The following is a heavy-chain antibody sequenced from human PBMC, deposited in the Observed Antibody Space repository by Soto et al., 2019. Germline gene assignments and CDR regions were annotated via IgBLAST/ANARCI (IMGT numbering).Heavy chain of an antibody. CDR3: ARIKRYYDRPLGLYYYYGMDV. V-gene: IGHV2-70*01. J-gene: IGHJ6*02. D-gene: IGHD3-22*01. CDR2: IDWDDDK. CDR1: GSSLSTSGMC. Sequence: SGPTLVNPTQTLTLTCTFSGSSLSTSGMCVSWIRQPPGKALEWLALIDWDDDKYYSTSLKTRLTISKDTSKNQVVLTMTNMDPVDTATYYCARIKRYYDRPLGLYYYYGMDVWGQGTTVTVSS.